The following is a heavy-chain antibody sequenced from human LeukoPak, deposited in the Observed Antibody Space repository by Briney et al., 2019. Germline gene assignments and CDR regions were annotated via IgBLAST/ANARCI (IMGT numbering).Heavy chain of an antibody. CDR2: IYYSGSA. CDR3: XXXXRLRRSWYGYHYYYYMDV. CDR1: GGSISSSSYY. J-gene: IGHJ6*03. V-gene: IGHV4-39*07. D-gene: IGHD6-13*01. Sequence: SETLSLTCTVSGGSISSSSYYWGWIRQPPGKGLEWIGSIYYSGSAYYNPSRKSRVTISVDTAKNQFSLKLSSVAAADTAVYXXXXXXRLRRSWYGYHYYYYMDVWGKGTTVTISS.